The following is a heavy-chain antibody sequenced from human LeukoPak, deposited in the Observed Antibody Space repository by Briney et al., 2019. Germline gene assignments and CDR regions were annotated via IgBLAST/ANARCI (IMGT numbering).Heavy chain of an antibody. V-gene: IGHV3-30*03. J-gene: IGHJ4*02. CDR3: ARDIDWN. CDR2: ISFDGSNK. Sequence: GGSLRLSCAASGFTFNDYVMHWVRQAPGKGLEWVAFISFDGSNKYYPDSVKGRFTISRDNSKNTLYLQTNSLRPEDTAVYYCARDIDWNWGQGTLVTVSS. CDR1: GFTFNDYV. D-gene: IGHD1-1*01.